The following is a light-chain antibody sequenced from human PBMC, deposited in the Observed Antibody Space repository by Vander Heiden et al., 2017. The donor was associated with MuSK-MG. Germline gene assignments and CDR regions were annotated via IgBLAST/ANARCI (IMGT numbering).Light chain of an antibody. J-gene: IGKJ5*01. V-gene: IGKV3-11*01. Sequence: TVLTQSPGTLSLSPADRATLSCRASQSFNTFLDWCQQRPGQAPRLLLYDASKRATGIPARFSGSGSGTDFTLTISSLEPEDFAVYFCQQRSNWPPFTFGQGTRLETK. CDR3: QQRSNWPPFT. CDR2: DAS. CDR1: QSFNTF.